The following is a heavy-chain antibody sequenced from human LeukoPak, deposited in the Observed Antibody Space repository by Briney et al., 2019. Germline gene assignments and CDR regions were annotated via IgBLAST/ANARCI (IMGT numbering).Heavy chain of an antibody. CDR3: ARDVSVAGISPLYYGMDV. J-gene: IGHJ6*02. CDR1: GYTFTGYY. CDR2: INPNSGGT. V-gene: IGHV1-2*02. D-gene: IGHD6-19*01. Sequence: GASVKVSCKASGYTFTGYYMHWVRQAPGQGLEWMGWINPNSGGTNYAQKFQGRVTMTRDTSISTAYMELSRLRSDDTAVYYCARDVSVAGISPLYYGMDVWGQGTTVTVSS.